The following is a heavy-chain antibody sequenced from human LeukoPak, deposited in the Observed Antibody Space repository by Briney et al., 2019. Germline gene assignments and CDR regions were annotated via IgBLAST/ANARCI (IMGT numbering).Heavy chain of an antibody. D-gene: IGHD6-19*01. V-gene: IGHV1-69*04. CDR2: IIPSLGIT. CDR3: AREGIAVAGRYWFDP. CDR1: GGSFSNYA. J-gene: IGHJ5*02. Sequence: GSSVKVSCKASGGSFSNYAVIWVRQAPGQGFEWMGRIIPSLGITNRAQKFQDRVTISADTSSSTAYMELSDLRFEDTAVYYCAREGIAVAGRYWFDPWGQGTLVTVSS.